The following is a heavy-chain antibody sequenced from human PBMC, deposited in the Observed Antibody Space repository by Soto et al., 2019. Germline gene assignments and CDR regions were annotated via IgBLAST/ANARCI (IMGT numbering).Heavy chain of an antibody. V-gene: IGHV3-48*01. Sequence: GGSLRLSCAASGFTFSDYSMKWVRQAPGKGLEWVSHISRRSSTIDYADSVKGRFTISRDNAKNSLYLQMNNLRAEDTAVYYYARGSNPQYYFDYWGQGTLVTVSS. CDR2: ISRRSSTI. D-gene: IGHD2-2*01. CDR1: GFTFSDYS. J-gene: IGHJ4*02. CDR3: ARGSNPQYYFDY.